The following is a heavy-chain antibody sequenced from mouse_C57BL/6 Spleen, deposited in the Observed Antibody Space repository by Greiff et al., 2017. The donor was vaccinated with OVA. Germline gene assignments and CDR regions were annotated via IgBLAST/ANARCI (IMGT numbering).Heavy chain of an antibody. CDR1: GYSFTDYN. V-gene: IGHV1-39*01. CDR2: INPNYGTT. J-gene: IGHJ3*01. CDR3: ARRGIYSDYDEGFAY. D-gene: IGHD2-4*01. Sequence: VQLQQSGPELVKPGASVKISCKASGYSFTDYNMNWVKQSNGKSLEWIGVINPNYGTTSYNQKFKGKATLTVDQSSSTAYMQLNSLTSEDSAVYYCARRGIYSDYDEGFAYWGQGTLVTVSA.